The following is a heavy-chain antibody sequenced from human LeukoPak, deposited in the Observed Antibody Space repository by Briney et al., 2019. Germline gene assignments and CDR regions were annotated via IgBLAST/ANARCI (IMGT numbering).Heavy chain of an antibody. Sequence: SETLSLTCTVSGGSISSGDYYWSWIRQPPGKGLEWIEYIYYSGSTYYNPSLKSRVTISVDTSKNQFSLKLSSVTAADTAVYYCATIETGTDAFDIWGQGTMVTVSS. CDR2: IYYSGST. J-gene: IGHJ3*02. D-gene: IGHD1-1*01. V-gene: IGHV4-30-4*01. CDR3: ATIETGTDAFDI. CDR1: GGSISSGDYY.